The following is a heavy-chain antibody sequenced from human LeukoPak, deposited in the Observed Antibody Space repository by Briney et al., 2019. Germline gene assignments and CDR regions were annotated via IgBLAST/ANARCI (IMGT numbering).Heavy chain of an antibody. CDR3: ARVCWLKDYDMDV. CDR2: ISSSSSHI. Sequence: PGVSLRLSCAASGFTFSSYSMNWVRQAPGKGLEWVSSISSSSSHIYYADSVKGRFTISRDNAKNSLYLQMNSLRAEDTAVYYCARVCWLKDYDMDVWGQGTTVTVSS. D-gene: IGHD3-9*01. CDR1: GFTFSSYS. V-gene: IGHV3-21*01. J-gene: IGHJ6*02.